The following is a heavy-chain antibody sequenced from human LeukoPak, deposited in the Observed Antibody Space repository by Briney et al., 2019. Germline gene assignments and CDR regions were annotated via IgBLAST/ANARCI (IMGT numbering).Heavy chain of an antibody. V-gene: IGHV3-7*01. CDR3: ARGVQWLAHDAFDI. CDR2: IKQDGSEK. CDR1: GFTFSSYW. J-gene: IGHJ3*02. Sequence: PGGSLRLSCAASGFTFSSYWMSWVRQAPGKGLEWVANIKQDGSEKYYVDSVKGRFTISRDNAKNSLYLQMNSPRAEDTAVYYCARGVQWLAHDAFDIWGQGTMVTVSS. D-gene: IGHD6-19*01.